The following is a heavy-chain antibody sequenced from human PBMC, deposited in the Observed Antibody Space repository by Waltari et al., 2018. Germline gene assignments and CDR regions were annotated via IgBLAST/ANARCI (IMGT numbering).Heavy chain of an antibody. J-gene: IGHJ5*02. Sequence: QVQLQQWGAGLLKPSETLSLTCAVYGGSFSGYYWSWIRQPPGKGLEWIGEINHSGSTNYNPSLKSRVTISVDTSKNQFSLKLSSVTAADTAVYYCARGGRTVTAWGRNWFDPWGQGTLVTVSS. D-gene: IGHD4-4*01. CDR2: INHSGST. V-gene: IGHV4-34*01. CDR3: ARGGRTVTAWGRNWFDP. CDR1: GGSFSGYY.